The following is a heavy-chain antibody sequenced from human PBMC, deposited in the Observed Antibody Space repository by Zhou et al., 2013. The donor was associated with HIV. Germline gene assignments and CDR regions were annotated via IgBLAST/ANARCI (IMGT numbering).Heavy chain of an antibody. CDR3: ARAYSTAWYGGGFYYMDV. CDR1: GGTFTSYA. J-gene: IGHJ6*03. Sequence: QVQLVQSGAEVKKPGSSVKVFCKASGGTFTSYAISWVRQAPGQGLEWMGGIIPIFGTTNYAQKFQDRVTIIADESTSTAYMELRGLKSDDTAFYYCARAYSTAWYGGGFYYMDVWGTGPRSPSP. D-gene: IGHD4-4*01. CDR2: IIPIFGTT. V-gene: IGHV1-69*12.